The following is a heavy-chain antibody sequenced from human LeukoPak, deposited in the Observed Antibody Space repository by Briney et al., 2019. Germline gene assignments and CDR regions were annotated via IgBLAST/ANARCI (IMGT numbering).Heavy chain of an antibody. V-gene: IGHV5-51*01. CDR2: IYPGDSDT. J-gene: IGHJ4*02. CDR3: AREPNINVDGVDY. Sequence: GESLKISCKGSGYSFTSYWIGWVRQMPGKGLEWMGIIYPGDSDTRYSPSLQGQVTISADKSISTAYLQWSSLKASDTAMYYCAREPNINVDGVDYWGQGTLVTVSS. CDR1: GYSFTSYW. D-gene: IGHD2/OR15-2a*01.